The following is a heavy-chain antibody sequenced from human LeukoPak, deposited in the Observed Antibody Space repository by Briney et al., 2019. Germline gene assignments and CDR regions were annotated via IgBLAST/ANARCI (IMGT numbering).Heavy chain of an antibody. CDR2: INPNSGGT. CDR1: GYTFTGYY. Sequence: GASVKVSCKASGYTFTGYYMHWVRQAPGQGLEWMGWINPNSGGTNYAQKFRGRVTMTRDTSISTAYMELRSLRSDDTAVYYCARDPSLLRPNWFDPWGQGTLVTVSS. CDR3: ARDPSLLRPNWFDP. D-gene: IGHD3-10*01. J-gene: IGHJ5*02. V-gene: IGHV1-2*02.